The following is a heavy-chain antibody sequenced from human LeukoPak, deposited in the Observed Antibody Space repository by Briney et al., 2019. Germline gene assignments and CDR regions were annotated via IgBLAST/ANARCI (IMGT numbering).Heavy chain of an antibody. CDR3: ARRPTYYYDSSGYYSPRYFDY. V-gene: IGHV4-34*01. J-gene: IGHJ4*02. CDR2: INQSGST. D-gene: IGHD3-22*01. Sequence: SETLSLTCAVYGGSFSGYYWSWIRQPPGKGLEWIGEINQSGSTNYNPSLKSRVTISVDTSKNQFSLKLSSVTAADTAVYYCARRPTYYYDSSGYYSPRYFDYWGQGTLVTVSS. CDR1: GGSFSGYY.